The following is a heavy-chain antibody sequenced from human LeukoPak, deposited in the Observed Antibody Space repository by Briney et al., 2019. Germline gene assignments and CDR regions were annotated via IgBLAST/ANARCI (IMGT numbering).Heavy chain of an antibody. D-gene: IGHD6-6*01. CDR3: AKDRMEYSSSPDY. J-gene: IGHJ4*02. Sequence: GGSLRLSCAASGFTFSSYAMSWVRQAPGKGLEWVSAISGSGGSTYYADSVKGRFTISRDKSKNTLYLQMNSLRAEDTAVYYCAKDRMEYSSSPDYWGQGALVTVSS. CDR1: GFTFSSYA. V-gene: IGHV3-23*01. CDR2: ISGSGGST.